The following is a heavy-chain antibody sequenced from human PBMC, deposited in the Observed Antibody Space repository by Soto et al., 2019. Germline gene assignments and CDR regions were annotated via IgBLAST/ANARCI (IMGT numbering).Heavy chain of an antibody. D-gene: IGHD2-15*01. V-gene: IGHV3-30-3*01. J-gene: IGHJ6*02. CDR2: ISYDGSNK. CDR3: ARDHVVVAATFRASYYGMDV. Sequence: QVQLVESGGGVVQPGRSLRLSCAASGFTFSSYAMHWVRQAPGKGLEWVAVISYDGSNKYYADSVKGRFTISRDNSKKTLYLQMNSLRAEEPAVYYCARDHVVVAATFRASYYGMDVWGQGTTVTVSS. CDR1: GFTFSSYA.